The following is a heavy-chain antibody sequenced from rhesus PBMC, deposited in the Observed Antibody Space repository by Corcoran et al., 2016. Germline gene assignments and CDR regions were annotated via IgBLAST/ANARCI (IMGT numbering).Heavy chain of an antibody. D-gene: IGHD2-39*02. CDR1: GFTFSSYW. CDR3: AKNDGGFYYFDY. Sequence: EVQLVESGGGLAKPGGSLRLSCAASGFTFSSYWMNWVRQAPGKGLEWFSAVYGAGGNTYNAASVKGESTISEKNSKNPLSLQINSLRAEDTAIYSCAKNDGGFYYFDYWGQGVLVTVSS. CDR2: VYGAGGNT. J-gene: IGHJ4*01. V-gene: IGHV3S25*01.